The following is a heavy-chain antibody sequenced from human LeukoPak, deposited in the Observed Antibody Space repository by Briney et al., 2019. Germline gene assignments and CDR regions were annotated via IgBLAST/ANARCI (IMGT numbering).Heavy chain of an antibody. V-gene: IGHV3-48*03. J-gene: IGHJ4*02. CDR3: ARDYGRYGSGSSTFDY. Sequence: GGSLRLSCAASGFTFSSYEMNWVRQAPGKGLEWVSYISSSGSTIYYADSVKGRFTISRDNAKNSLYLQMNSLRAEDTAVYYCARDYGRYGSGSSTFDYWGRGTLVTVSS. D-gene: IGHD3-10*01. CDR2: ISSSGSTI. CDR1: GFTFSSYE.